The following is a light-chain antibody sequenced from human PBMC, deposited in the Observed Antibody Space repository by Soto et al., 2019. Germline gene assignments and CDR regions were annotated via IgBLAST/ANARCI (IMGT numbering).Light chain of an antibody. CDR1: SSDLGAYNY. J-gene: IGLJ2*01. Sequence: QLVLTQPASVSGSPGQSITISCTGTSSDLGAYNYVSWYQQHPGKAPKLLIYDVSDRPSEVSNRFSGSKSGNTASLTVSGLQAEDEADYYCGSYTTSSTLVFGGGTKVTVL. CDR2: DVS. CDR3: GSYTTSSTLV. V-gene: IGLV2-14*03.